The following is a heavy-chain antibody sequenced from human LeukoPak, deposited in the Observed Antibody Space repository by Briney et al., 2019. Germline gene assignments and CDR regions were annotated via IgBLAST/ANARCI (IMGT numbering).Heavy chain of an antibody. CDR3: ARFIVGAPDC. J-gene: IGHJ4*02. CDR2: IKQDGREK. V-gene: IGHV3-7*04. D-gene: IGHD1-26*01. CDR1: GFTFSRYW. Sequence: PGGSLRLSCAASGFTFSRYWMTWVRQAPGKGLEWVANIKQDGREKYYVDSVKGRFTISRDNAKNSLYLQMNSLRAEDTAVYYCARFIVGAPDCWGQGTLVTVSA.